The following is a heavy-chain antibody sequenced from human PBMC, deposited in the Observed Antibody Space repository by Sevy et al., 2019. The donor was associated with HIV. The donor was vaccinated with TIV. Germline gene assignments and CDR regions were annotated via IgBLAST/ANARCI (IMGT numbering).Heavy chain of an antibody. J-gene: IGHJ4*02. CDR3: AKDEGSYDSSGYYSGFDY. CDR2: ISGGGGST. Sequence: GGSLRLSCAASGFTFSSYTINWVRQAPGKGLEWVSVISGGGGSTYYADSVKGRFTISRDNSKNTLYLQMNSLRAEDTAIYYCAKDEGSYDSSGYYSGFDYWGQGTLVTVSS. D-gene: IGHD3-22*01. V-gene: IGHV3-23*01. CDR1: GFTFSSYT.